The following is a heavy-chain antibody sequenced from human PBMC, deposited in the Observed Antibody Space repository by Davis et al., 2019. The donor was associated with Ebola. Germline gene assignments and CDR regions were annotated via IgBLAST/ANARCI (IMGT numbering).Heavy chain of an antibody. Sequence: GESLKISCAASGFTFSSYSMNWVRQAPGKGLVWVSRINSDGSSTSYADSVKGRFTISRDNAKNTLYLQMNSLRAEDTAVYYCATGGSSDYWGQGTLVTVSS. V-gene: IGHV3-74*01. CDR2: INSDGSST. CDR3: ATGGSSDY. D-gene: IGHD2-2*01. J-gene: IGHJ4*02. CDR1: GFTFSSYS.